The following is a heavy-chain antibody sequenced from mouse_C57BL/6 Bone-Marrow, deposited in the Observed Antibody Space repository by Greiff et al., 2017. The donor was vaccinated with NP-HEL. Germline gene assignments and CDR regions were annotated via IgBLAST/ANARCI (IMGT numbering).Heavy chain of an antibody. CDR1: GFSLTSYG. V-gene: IGHV2-2*01. D-gene: IGHD2-2*01. J-gene: IGHJ4*01. Sequence: VQLQQSGPGLVQPSQSLSITCTVSGFSLTSYGVHWVRQSPGKGLEWLGVIWSGGSTDYNAAFISRLIIRKDNSKSQVFFKMNSLQADDTAIYYCARTLYGYLYAMDYWGQGTSVTVSS. CDR3: ARTLYGYLYAMDY. CDR2: IWSGGST.